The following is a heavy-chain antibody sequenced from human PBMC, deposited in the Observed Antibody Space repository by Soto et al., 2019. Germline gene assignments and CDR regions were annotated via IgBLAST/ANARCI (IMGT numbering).Heavy chain of an antibody. V-gene: IGHV3-23*01. D-gene: IGHD6-19*01. CDR3: AKEPPPTWLQSEPDI. CDR2: ISSSGGGT. CDR1: GFTFRSYA. J-gene: IGHJ4*02. Sequence: PGGSLRLSCAASGFTFRSYAINWVRQAPGKGLECVSAISSSGGGTYYADSVKGRFTISRDNAKNTVYLQMNSLRAEDTAVYYCAKEPPPTWLQSEPDIWGQGTLVTVSS.